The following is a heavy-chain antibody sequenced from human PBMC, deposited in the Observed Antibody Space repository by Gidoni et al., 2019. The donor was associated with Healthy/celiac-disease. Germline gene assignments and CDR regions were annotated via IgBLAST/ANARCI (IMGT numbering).Heavy chain of an antibody. CDR1: GFTFRNAW. CDR2: IKSKTDGGTT. Sequence: EVQLVESGGGLVKPGGSLRLSCAASGFTFRNAWMSLVRQAPGKGLEWVGRIKSKTDGGTTDYAAPLKGRFTISRDDSKNTLYLQMNSLKTEDTAVYYCTTDLGTVTTHGMDVWGQGTTVTVSS. V-gene: IGHV3-15*01. CDR3: TTDLGTVTTHGMDV. J-gene: IGHJ6*02. D-gene: IGHD4-17*01.